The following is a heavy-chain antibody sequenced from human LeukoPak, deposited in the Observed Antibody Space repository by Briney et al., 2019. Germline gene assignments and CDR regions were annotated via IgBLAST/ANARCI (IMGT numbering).Heavy chain of an antibody. V-gene: IGHV3-7*01. CDR2: IKQDGSEK. CDR3: ARDPYCSSTSCYPTGGY. J-gene: IGHJ4*02. CDR1: GFTFSSYS. D-gene: IGHD2-2*01. Sequence: GGSLRLSCAASGFTFSSYSMNWVRQAPGKGLEWVANIKQDGSEKYYVDSVKGRFTISRDNAKNSLYLQMNSLRAEDTAVYYCARDPYCSSTSCYPTGGYWGQGTLVTVSS.